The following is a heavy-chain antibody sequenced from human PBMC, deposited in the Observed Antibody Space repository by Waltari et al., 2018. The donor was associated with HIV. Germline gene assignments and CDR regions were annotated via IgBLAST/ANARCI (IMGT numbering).Heavy chain of an antibody. CDR3: AHRQGITGATVFDY. CDR2: IYWDDDK. V-gene: IGHV2-5*02. J-gene: IGHJ4*02. CDR1: GFSLSTRGVG. D-gene: IGHD1-20*01. Sequence: QITLRESGPTLVKPTQTLTLTCTFSGFSLSTRGVGVGWIRQPPGKALEWLGLIYWDDDKRYSPSLNSRLTIPKDTSKNQVVLTMTNMDPVDTATYYCAHRQGITGATVFDYWGQGTLVTVSS.